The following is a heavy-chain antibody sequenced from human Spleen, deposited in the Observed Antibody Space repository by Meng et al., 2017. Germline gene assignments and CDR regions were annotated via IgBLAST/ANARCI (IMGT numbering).Heavy chain of an antibody. J-gene: IGHJ4*02. V-gene: IGHV3-33*06. D-gene: IGHD1-26*01. CDR3: AKRGHSGSPRPLDY. CDR1: GFTFSSYG. Sequence: GGSLRLSCAASGFTFSSYGMHWVRQAPGKGLEWVAVIWYDGSNKYYADSVKGRFTISRDTSKNTLYLQMNSLRAEDTAVYYCAKRGHSGSPRPLDYWGQGTLVTVSS. CDR2: IWYDGSNK.